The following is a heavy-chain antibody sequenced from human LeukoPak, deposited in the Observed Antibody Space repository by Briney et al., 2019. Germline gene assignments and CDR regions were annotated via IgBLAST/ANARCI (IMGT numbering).Heavy chain of an antibody. CDR2: IKQDGSEK. V-gene: IGHV3-7*01. CDR3: ARDYYDSSGYYLFDY. D-gene: IGHD3-22*01. CDR1: GFTFSSYW. J-gene: IGHJ4*02. Sequence: GGSLRLSCATSGFTFSSYWMSWVRQAPGKGLEWVANIKQDGSEKYYVDSVKGRFTISRDNVKNSMYLQMNSLRAEDTAVYYCARDYYDSSGYYLFDYWGQGTLVTVSS.